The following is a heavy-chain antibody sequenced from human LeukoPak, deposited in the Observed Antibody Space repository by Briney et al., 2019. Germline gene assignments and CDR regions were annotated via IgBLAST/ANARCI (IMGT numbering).Heavy chain of an antibody. CDR2: IKSRTDGGTT. Sequence: GGSLRLSCAASGFTFSSAWMAWVRQAPGKGLDWVGRIKSRTDGGTTDYAAPVKGRFTISRDDSKNTLYLQMNSLKTEDTAVYYCSAGTGNTDLDYWGQGTLVTVSS. D-gene: IGHD1-7*01. V-gene: IGHV3-15*01. CDR1: GFTFSSAW. CDR3: SAGTGNTDLDY. J-gene: IGHJ4*02.